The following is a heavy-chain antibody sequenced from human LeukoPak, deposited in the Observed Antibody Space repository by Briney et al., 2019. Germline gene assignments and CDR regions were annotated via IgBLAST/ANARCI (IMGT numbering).Heavy chain of an antibody. CDR1: GFTFSSYA. D-gene: IGHD1-26*01. CDR2: ISGSGGST. Sequence: GGSLRLSCAASGFTFSSYAMSWVRQAPGKGLEWVSAISGSGGSTYYADSVKGRFTISRDNSKNTLYLQMNSLRAEDTAVYYCAILRVGATTYYFDYWGQGTLVTVSS. J-gene: IGHJ4*02. V-gene: IGHV3-23*01. CDR3: AILRVGATTYYFDY.